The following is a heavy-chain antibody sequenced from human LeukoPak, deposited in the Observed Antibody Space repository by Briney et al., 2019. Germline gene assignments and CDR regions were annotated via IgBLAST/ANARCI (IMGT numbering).Heavy chain of an antibody. CDR2: ISGSGTST. CDR1: GFSFCNSG. V-gene: IGHV3-23*01. J-gene: IGHJ4*02. D-gene: IGHD5-24*01. Sequence: GGSLRLSCAASGFSFCNSGMSWVRQAAGKGLEWVSDISGSGTSTYYADSVKGRFTISRDNSNNTLHLHMTSLRVEDTALYYCAKGGWLQPNDYWGQGTLVTVSS. CDR3: AKGGWLQPNDY.